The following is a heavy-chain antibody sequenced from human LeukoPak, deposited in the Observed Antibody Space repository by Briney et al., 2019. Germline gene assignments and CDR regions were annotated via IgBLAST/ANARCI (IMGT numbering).Heavy chain of an antibody. CDR1: GFTFSNYG. V-gene: IGHV3-33*01. D-gene: IGHD6-19*01. J-gene: IGHJ3*02. CDR3: ARDRYSSGWADAFDI. Sequence: GGSLRPSCAASGFTFSNYGMHWVRQAPGKGLEWVAVIWYDGGNKYYADSVKGRFTISRDNSKNTLYLQMNSLRAEDTAVYYCARDRYSSGWADAFDIWGQGTMVTVSS. CDR2: IWYDGGNK.